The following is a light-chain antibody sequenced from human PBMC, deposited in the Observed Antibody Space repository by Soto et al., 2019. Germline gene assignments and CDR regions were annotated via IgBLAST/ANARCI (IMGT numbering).Light chain of an antibody. Sequence: QSALTQPASVSGSPGQSITISCTGTSSDVGAYNYVSWYQHHPGKAPKLMIYDVSNRPSGVSNRFSGSKSGNTASLTISGLQAEDEAEYYCSSYTSSSLYVFGTGTKLTVL. J-gene: IGLJ1*01. CDR3: SSYTSSSLYV. V-gene: IGLV2-14*03. CDR1: SSDVGAYNY. CDR2: DVS.